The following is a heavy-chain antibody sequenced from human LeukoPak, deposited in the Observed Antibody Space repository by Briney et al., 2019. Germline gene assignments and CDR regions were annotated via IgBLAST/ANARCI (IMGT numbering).Heavy chain of an antibody. Sequence: ASVKVSCKASGYTFTGYYMPWVRQAPGQGLEWMGRINPNSGGTNYAQKFQGRVTMTRDTSISTAYMELSRLRSDDTAVYYCAREKYSSGWYYFDYWGQGTLVTVSS. CDR3: AREKYSSGWYYFDY. J-gene: IGHJ4*02. CDR1: GYTFTGYY. D-gene: IGHD6-19*01. V-gene: IGHV1-2*06. CDR2: INPNSGGT.